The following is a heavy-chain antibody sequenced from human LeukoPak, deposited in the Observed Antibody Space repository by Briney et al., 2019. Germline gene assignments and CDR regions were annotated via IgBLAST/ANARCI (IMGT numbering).Heavy chain of an antibody. CDR2: IYSGGST. CDR1: GFTFKNAW. V-gene: IGHV3-66*01. D-gene: IGHD6-13*01. CDR3: ARGPRAAAGAL. Sequence: PGGSLRLSCAASGFTFKNAWMSWVRQAPGKGLEWVSVIYSGGSTYYADSVKGRFTISRDDSKNTVFLQMNSLRVEDTAVYFCARGPRAAAGALWGQGTLVTVSS. J-gene: IGHJ4*02.